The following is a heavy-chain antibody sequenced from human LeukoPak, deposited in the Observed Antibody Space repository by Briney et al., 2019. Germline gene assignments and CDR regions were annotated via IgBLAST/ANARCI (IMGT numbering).Heavy chain of an antibody. Sequence: SETLSLTCTVSGGSISSYYWSWIRQPPGKGLEWIGYIYYSGGTNYNPSLKSRVTISVDTSKNQFSLKLSSVTAADTAVYYCARWSGYHFDYWGQGTLVTVSS. CDR2: IYYSGGT. J-gene: IGHJ4*02. D-gene: IGHD5-12*01. V-gene: IGHV4-59*01. CDR3: ARWSGYHFDY. CDR1: GGSISSYY.